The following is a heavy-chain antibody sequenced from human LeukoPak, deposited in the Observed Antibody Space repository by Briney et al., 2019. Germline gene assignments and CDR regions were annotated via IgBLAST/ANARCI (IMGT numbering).Heavy chain of an antibody. CDR3: ARGYYDSSGYPHAFDI. CDR1: GYTFTGYY. D-gene: IGHD3-22*01. Sequence: GASVKVSCKASGYTFTGYYMHWVRQAPGQGLQWMGWINPNSGGTNYAQKFQGRVTMTRDTSISTAYMELSRLRSDDTAVYYCARGYYDSSGYPHAFDIWGQGTMVTVSS. CDR2: INPNSGGT. J-gene: IGHJ3*02. V-gene: IGHV1-2*02.